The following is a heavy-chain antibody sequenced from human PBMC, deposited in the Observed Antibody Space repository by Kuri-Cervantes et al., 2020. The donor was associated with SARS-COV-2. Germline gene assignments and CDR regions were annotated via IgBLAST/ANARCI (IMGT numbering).Heavy chain of an antibody. J-gene: IGHJ1*01. CDR2: IIPILRTA. D-gene: IGHD6-19*01. CDR1: GGTFISDL. CDR3: AKMSVPYTGAWYPLDD. Sequence: VKVSCKASGGTFISDLISWVRLAPGQGPEWMGGIIPILRTANYAQKFQGRVTITADKSTSTAYMELRSLRSEDTAVYYCAKMSVPYTGAWYPLDDWGQGTLVTVSS. V-gene: IGHV1-69*10.